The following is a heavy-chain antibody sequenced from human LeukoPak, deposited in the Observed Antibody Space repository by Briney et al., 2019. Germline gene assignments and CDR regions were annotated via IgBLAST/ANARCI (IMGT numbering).Heavy chain of an antibody. V-gene: IGHV1-2*02. Sequence: ASVKVSCKASGYTFTSYYMHWVRQAPGQGLEWMGWINPNSGGTNYAQKFQGRVTMTRDTSISTAYMELSRLRSDDTAVYYCARARRRLQLSGHLDYWGQGTLVTVSS. J-gene: IGHJ4*02. D-gene: IGHD5-24*01. CDR1: GYTFTSYY. CDR3: ARARRRLQLSGHLDY. CDR2: INPNSGGT.